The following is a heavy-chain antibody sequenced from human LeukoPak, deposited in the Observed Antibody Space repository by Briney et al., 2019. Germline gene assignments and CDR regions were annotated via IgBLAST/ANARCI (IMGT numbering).Heavy chain of an antibody. J-gene: IGHJ4*02. V-gene: IGHV3-23*01. CDR3: ASGPPFLKYFEY. Sequence: SGGSLRLSCAASGFTFSTYVMNWFRQAPGKGLEWVSTISVGAEYIFYADSVKGRVTISRDDSNSALYLQMHSLRAEDTALYYCASGPPFLKYFEYWGQGTLVTVSS. CDR1: GFTFSTYV. D-gene: IGHD3-3*01. CDR2: ISVGAEYI.